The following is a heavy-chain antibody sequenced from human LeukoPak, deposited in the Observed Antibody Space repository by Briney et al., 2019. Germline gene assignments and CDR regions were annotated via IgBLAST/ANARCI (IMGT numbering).Heavy chain of an antibody. Sequence: GGSLRLSCVASGFTFRTYAMSWVRQAPGKGLEWVSAFSGSGGSTYYADSVKGRFTISRDNSKNTLYLQMNNLRAEDTAVYYCATSGLSRFGFWGQGTLVTVSS. D-gene: IGHD2/OR15-2a*01. CDR1: GFTFRTYA. CDR2: FSGSGGST. CDR3: ATSGLSRFGF. V-gene: IGHV3-23*01. J-gene: IGHJ4*02.